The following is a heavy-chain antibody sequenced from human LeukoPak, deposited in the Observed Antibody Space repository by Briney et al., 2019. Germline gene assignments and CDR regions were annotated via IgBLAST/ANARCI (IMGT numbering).Heavy chain of an antibody. J-gene: IGHJ5*02. CDR2: IYYSGST. CDR3: ARGFVVVVAATPYNWFDP. V-gene: IGHV4-39*07. D-gene: IGHD2-15*01. CDR1: GVSISSSSYY. Sequence: SETLSLTCTVSGVSISSSSYYWGWIRQPPGKGLEWIGSIYYSGSTYYNPSLKSRVTISVDTSKNQFSLKLSSVTAADTAVYYCARGFVVVVAATPYNWFDPWGQGTLVTVSS.